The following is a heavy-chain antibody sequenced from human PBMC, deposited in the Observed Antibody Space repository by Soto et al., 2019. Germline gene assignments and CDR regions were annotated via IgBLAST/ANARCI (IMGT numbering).Heavy chain of an antibody. J-gene: IGHJ4*02. CDR3: VTLLWFGELTTGFDY. V-gene: IGHV1-69*06. CDR1: GGTFNSYA. D-gene: IGHD3-10*01. CDR2: IIPIFGTA. Sequence: QVQLVQSGAEVKKPGSSVKVSCKASGGTFNSYAISWVRQAPGQGLEWMGGIIPIFGTANYAQKFQGRVTITADKSTSTAYMELSSLRSEDTAVYYCVTLLWFGELTTGFDYWGQGTLVTVSS.